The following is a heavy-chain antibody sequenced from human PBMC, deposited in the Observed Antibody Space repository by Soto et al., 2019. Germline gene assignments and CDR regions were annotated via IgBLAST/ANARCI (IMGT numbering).Heavy chain of an antibody. V-gene: IGHV1-18*01. CDR3: ARCIQGDYYYGMDV. Sequence: QAQLVQSGAEVKKPGASVKVSCKASGYTFYSHSISWVRQAPGQGLEWMGRINGDYGNTQYAQKFRGTVTMTTDKPKTTVYMELTNRRSDDTAVYYCARCIQGDYYYGMDVWGQGTTVTVSS. J-gene: IGHJ6*02. D-gene: IGHD5-18*01. CDR2: INGDYGNT. CDR1: GYTFYSHS.